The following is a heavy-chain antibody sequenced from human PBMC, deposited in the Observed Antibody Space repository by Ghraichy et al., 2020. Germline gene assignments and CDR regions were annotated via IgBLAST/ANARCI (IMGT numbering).Heavy chain of an antibody. CDR1: GDSISSSNW. V-gene: IGHV4-4*02. D-gene: IGHD3-10*01. J-gene: IGHJ4*02. CDR3: ASVRTPFGSGSYFYYFDS. Sequence: SETLSLTCAVSGDSISSSNWWSWVRQPPGKGLEWIGEIYHSGSTNYNPSLKSRVTISVDKSKNQFSLKLSSVTAADTAVYYCASVRTPFGSGSYFYYFDSWGQGTLVTVSS. CDR2: IYHSGST.